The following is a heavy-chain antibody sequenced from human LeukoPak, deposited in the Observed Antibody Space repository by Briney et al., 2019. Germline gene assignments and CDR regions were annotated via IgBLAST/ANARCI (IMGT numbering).Heavy chain of an antibody. CDR2: IYSRGRT. D-gene: IGHD3-10*02. V-gene: IGHV4-59*08. CDR1: GGSVSSYY. J-gene: IGHJ6*04. CDR3: AELGITMIGGV. Sequence: SETLSLTCTVSGGSVSSYYWSWIRQPPGKGLEWIGYIYSRGRTNHNPSLKGRVTISVDTSKNQLSLKLSSVTAADTAVYYCAELGITMIGGVWGKGTTVTISS.